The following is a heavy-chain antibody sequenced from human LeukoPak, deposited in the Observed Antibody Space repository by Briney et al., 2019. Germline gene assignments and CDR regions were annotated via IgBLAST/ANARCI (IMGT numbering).Heavy chain of an antibody. CDR1: GGTFSSYA. CDR3: ARVGGAYCGGDCYSSPY. J-gene: IGHJ4*02. V-gene: IGHV1-69*06. CDR2: IIPIFGTA. D-gene: IGHD2-21*02. Sequence: ASVKVSCKASGGTFSSYAISWVRQAPGQGLEWMGGIIPIFGTANYAQKFQGRVTITADKSTSTAYMELSSLRSEDTAVYYCARVGGAYCGGDCYSSPYWGQGTLVTVSS.